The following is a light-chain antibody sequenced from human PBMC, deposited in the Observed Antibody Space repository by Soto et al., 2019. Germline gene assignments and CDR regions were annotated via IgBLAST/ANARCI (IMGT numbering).Light chain of an antibody. CDR3: QQYHTSPYT. CDR1: QSVDYNW. J-gene: IGKJ2*01. Sequence: EIVLTQSPDTLSLSPGERATLSCRASQSVDYNWLAWYQLRPDQAPRLLIFGASNRPDGIPDKFSGSGSGTDFTLTINGLEPEDFAVYYCQQYHTSPYTFGQGTKLEV. CDR2: GAS. V-gene: IGKV3-20*01.